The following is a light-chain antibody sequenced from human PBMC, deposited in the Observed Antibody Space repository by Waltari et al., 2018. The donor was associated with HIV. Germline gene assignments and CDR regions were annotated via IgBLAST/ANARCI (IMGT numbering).Light chain of an antibody. CDR1: SSNIGSKY. Sequence: QSVLTQPPSASGTPGQRVTISCSGSSSNIGSKYVYWYQHLPGTAPRSLISRNNLRAAGVADRFSGSKSGSSASLASSGLRSEDEADYYCAAWDDSLLFGGGTKLTV. CDR3: AAWDDSLL. CDR2: RNN. J-gene: IGLJ2*01. V-gene: IGLV1-47*01.